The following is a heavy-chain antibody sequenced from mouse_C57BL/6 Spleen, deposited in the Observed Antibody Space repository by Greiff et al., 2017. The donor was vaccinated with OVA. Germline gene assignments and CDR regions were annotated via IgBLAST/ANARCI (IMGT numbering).Heavy chain of an antibody. J-gene: IGHJ4*01. CDR2: IDPSDSYT. Sequence: QVQLKQPGAELVKPGASVKLSCKASGYTFTSYWMQWVKQRPGQGLEWIGEIDPSDSYTNYNQKFKGKATLTVDTSSSTAYMQLSSLTSEDSAVYYCARITTVVAPYYAMDYWGQGTSVTVSS. CDR3: ARITTVVAPYYAMDY. CDR1: GYTFTSYW. V-gene: IGHV1-50*01. D-gene: IGHD1-1*01.